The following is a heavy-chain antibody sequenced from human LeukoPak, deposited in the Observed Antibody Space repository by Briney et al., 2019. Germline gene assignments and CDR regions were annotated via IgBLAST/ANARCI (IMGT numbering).Heavy chain of an antibody. CDR3: ARLPDGSGSYYWFDP. CDR1: GGSISRYY. Sequence: SETLSLTCTVSGGSISRYYWSWIRQSPGKGLEWIGFISYTGSTEYYPSLKSRVTISVDTSKNQFSLKLSSVTAADTAVYYCARLPDGSGSYYWFDPWGQGTLVTVSS. CDR2: ISYTGST. D-gene: IGHD3-10*01. V-gene: IGHV4-59*12. J-gene: IGHJ5*02.